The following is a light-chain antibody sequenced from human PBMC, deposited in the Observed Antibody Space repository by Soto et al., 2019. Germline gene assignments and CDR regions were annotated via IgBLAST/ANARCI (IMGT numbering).Light chain of an antibody. CDR2: GAS. V-gene: IGKV1-39*01. Sequence: DIQMTQSPSSLSASVGDRVTITCRASQTITSYLHWYQQKPGKAPDLLIYGASSLQTGVPSRFSGSGSGTDFTLTITSLQPEDFATYYCQQSYSTPSFTFGPGTKVDIK. CDR1: QTITSY. CDR3: QQSYSTPSFT. J-gene: IGKJ3*01.